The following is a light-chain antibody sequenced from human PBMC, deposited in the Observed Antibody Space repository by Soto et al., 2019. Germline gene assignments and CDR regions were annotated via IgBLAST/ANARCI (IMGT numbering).Light chain of an antibody. CDR2: GAS. V-gene: IGKV3-20*01. Sequence: EIVLTQSPGTLSLSPGERATLSCRASQSVSSSYLAWYQQKPGQTPRLLIYGASSRATGIPDRFSGSGSGTEFPLTISRLEPEDFAVYYCQQFGNSPYTFGQGTKLDIK. CDR3: QQFGNSPYT. J-gene: IGKJ2*01. CDR1: QSVSSSY.